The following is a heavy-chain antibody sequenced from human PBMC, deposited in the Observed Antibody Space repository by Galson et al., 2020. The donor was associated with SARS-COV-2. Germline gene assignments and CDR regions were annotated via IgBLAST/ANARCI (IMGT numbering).Heavy chain of an antibody. J-gene: IGHJ1*01. V-gene: IGHV1-24*01. Sequence: ASVKVSCKVSGYTLTELSMHWVRQAPGKGLEWMGGFDPEDGETIYAQKFQGRVTMTEDTSTDTAYMELSSLRSEDTAVYYCATVPSIFGVAFLQHWGQGTLVTVSS. CDR1: GYTLTELS. CDR3: ATVPSIFGVAFLQH. D-gene: IGHD3-3*01. CDR2: FDPEDGET.